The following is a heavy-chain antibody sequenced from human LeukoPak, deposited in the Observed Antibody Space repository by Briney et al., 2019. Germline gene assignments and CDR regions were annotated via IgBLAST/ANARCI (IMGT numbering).Heavy chain of an antibody. V-gene: IGHV3-23*01. CDR3: AKDRGDIVVVPAAYLDAFDI. CDR2: ISGSGGST. D-gene: IGHD2-2*01. Sequence: PGGSLRLSCAASGFTFSSYAMSWVRQAPGKGLEWVSAISGSGGSTYYADSVKGRFTISRDNSRNTLYLQMNSLRAEDTAVYYCAKDRGDIVVVPAAYLDAFDIWGQGTMVTVSS. CDR1: GFTFSSYA. J-gene: IGHJ3*02.